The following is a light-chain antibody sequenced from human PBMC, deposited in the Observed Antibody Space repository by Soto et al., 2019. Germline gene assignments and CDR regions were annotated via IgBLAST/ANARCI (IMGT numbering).Light chain of an antibody. J-gene: IGKJ1*01. Sequence: DIVLTQSPATLSSFLGDRVTLSCRASQAVNTRLAWYQHKPGQAPRLLIYLASNRAAGVPARFSGSGSGTDFTLTISDVEPEDFAVYYCHQRQSWPRTFGQGTKVDIK. V-gene: IGKV3-11*01. CDR1: QAVNTR. CDR2: LAS. CDR3: HQRQSWPRT.